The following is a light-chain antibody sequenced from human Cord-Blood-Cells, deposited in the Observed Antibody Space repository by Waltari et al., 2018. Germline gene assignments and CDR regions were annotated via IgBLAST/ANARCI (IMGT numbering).Light chain of an antibody. V-gene: IGLV2-14*01. Sequence: QSALTPPASVSGSPGQSITISCTGTSSAVGGSNYVSWYQQHPGKAPKLMIYDVSNRPSGVSNRFSGSKSGNTASLTISGLQAEDEADYYCSSYTSSSTYVFGTGTKVTVL. J-gene: IGLJ1*01. CDR3: SSYTSSSTYV. CDR2: DVS. CDR1: SSAVGGSNY.